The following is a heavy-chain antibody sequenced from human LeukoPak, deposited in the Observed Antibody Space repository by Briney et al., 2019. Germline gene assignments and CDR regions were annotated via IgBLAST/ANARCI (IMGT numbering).Heavy chain of an antibody. J-gene: IGHJ4*02. CDR2: IYHSGST. CDR3: ATSESVVVRDYFDQ. D-gene: IGHD2-15*01. Sequence: SETLSLTCTVSGYSISSGYYWGWIRQPPGKGLEWIGSIYHSGSTYYNPSLKSRVTILVDTSNNQFSLNLNSVTAADTAVYYCATSESVVVRDYFDQWGQGTLVTVSS. CDR1: GYSISSGYY. V-gene: IGHV4-38-2*02.